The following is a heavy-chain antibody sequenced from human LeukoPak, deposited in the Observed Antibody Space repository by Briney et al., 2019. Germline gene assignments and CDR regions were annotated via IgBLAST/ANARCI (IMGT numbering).Heavy chain of an antibody. D-gene: IGHD3-22*01. CDR2: ISDSGGRT. CDR1: GITLSNYG. Sequence: PGGSLRLSCAVSGITLSNYGMSWVRQAPGKGLEWVAGISDSGGRTNYADSVKGRFTISRDHPKNTLYLQMNSLRLEDTAVYFCAKRGVVIRVILVGFHKEAYYFDSWGQGALVTVSS. CDR3: AKRGVVIRVILVGFHKEAYYFDS. V-gene: IGHV3-23*01. J-gene: IGHJ4*02.